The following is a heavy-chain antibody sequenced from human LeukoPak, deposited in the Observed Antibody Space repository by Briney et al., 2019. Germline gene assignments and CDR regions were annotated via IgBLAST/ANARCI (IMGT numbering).Heavy chain of an antibody. CDR1: GGSISSSSYY. CDR3: ARGAPHGYCSGGSCYSDY. CDR2: IYYSGST. Sequence: PSETLSLTCTVSGGSISSSSYYWGWIRQPPGTGLEWIGSIYYSGSTYYNPSLKSRVTISVDTSKNQFSLKLSSVTAADTAVYYCARGAPHGYCSGGSCYSDYWGQGTLVTVSS. D-gene: IGHD2-15*01. V-gene: IGHV4-39*01. J-gene: IGHJ4*02.